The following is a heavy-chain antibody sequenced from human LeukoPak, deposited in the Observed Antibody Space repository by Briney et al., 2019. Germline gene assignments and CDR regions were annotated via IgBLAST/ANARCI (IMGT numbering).Heavy chain of an antibody. Sequence: KPGGSLRLSCVASGFTFSNAWMSWVRQAPGKGLEWVGRIKSKTDGGTTDYAAPVKGRFTISRDDSKNTLYLQMNSLKTEDTAVYYCTTGSPLLWFGEFYLFDYWGQGTLVTVSS. CDR3: TTGSPLLWFGEFYLFDY. D-gene: IGHD3-10*01. V-gene: IGHV3-15*01. CDR1: GFTFSNAW. J-gene: IGHJ4*02. CDR2: IKSKTDGGTT.